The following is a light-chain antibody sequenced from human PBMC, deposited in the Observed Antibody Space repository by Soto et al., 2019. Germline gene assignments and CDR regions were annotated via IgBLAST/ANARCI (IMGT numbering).Light chain of an antibody. J-gene: IGLJ1*01. CDR2: EVR. CDR3: SSYRGGSTYV. V-gene: IGLV2-14*01. Sequence: SALTQPASGSGSPGQSITISCTGTSSDVGGYEYVSWYQQHPGKAPKLMIYEVRDRPSGVSSRFSGSKSGNTASLTISGLQAEDEADYYCSSYRGGSTYVFGTGTKLTVL. CDR1: SSDVGGYEY.